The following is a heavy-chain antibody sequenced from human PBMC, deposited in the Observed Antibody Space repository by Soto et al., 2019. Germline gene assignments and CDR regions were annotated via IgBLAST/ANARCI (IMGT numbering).Heavy chain of an antibody. Sequence: QLQLKESGPGLVKPSETLSLTCTVSGGSVSSTTYYWTWIRQPPGKGLEWIGSIYYSGSTYYNTSLKSRIPVSVATSKNQFSLTLSPAAAADTFVYYCTIYLRMAFFRVPFDSWGQGALVSVSS. J-gene: IGHJ4*02. CDR2: IYYSGST. CDR3: TIYLRMAFFRVPFDS. V-gene: IGHV4-39*01. CDR1: GGSVSSTTYY. D-gene: IGHD2-2*02.